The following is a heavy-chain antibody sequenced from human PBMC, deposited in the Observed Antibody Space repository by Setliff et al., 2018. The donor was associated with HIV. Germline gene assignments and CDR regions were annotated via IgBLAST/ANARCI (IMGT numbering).Heavy chain of an antibody. CDR2: IVPIFGTA. Sequence: GASVKVSCKASGGIFSSYALSWVRQAPGQGLEWLGGIVPIFGTANYAQKFQGRVTITADASTSTAYMELSSLRSEDTAVYYCTNRGGSGTNVGNWFDPWGQGTLVTVSS. D-gene: IGHD3-10*01. J-gene: IGHJ5*02. CDR1: GGIFSSYA. CDR3: TNRGGSGTNVGNWFDP. V-gene: IGHV1-69*13.